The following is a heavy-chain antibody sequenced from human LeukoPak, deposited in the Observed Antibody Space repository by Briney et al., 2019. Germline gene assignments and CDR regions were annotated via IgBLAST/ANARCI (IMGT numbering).Heavy chain of an antibody. J-gene: IGHJ4*02. D-gene: IGHD4-17*01. V-gene: IGHV1-69*13. CDR1: GGTVTSYA. CDR3: APIPGPDYGAYVWTQEKNFDH. CDR2: IIPIFGTA. Sequence: ASGKVSCKAAGGTVTSYAISWGRQAPGQGLEWRGGIIPIFGTANYAQKFQGRVTITADEYTSTAYMELTSLRSEATAVYYCAPIPGPDYGAYVWTQEKNFDHWGQGPLVTVSS.